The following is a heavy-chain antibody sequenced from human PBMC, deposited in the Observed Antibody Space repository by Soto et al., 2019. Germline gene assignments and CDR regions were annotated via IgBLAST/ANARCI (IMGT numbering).Heavy chain of an antibody. V-gene: IGHV4-30-4*01. J-gene: IGHJ4*02. Sequence: SETLSLTCTVSGDSISSDDYYWSWIRQPPGKGLEWIGYIYYTGRTNYSSSLESRLTISIDRPKNQFSLTLSSVSAADTALCYCARDRANSTDYFDSWGQGTLVTVSS. CDR3: ARDRANSTDYFDS. D-gene: IGHD1-1*01. CDR1: GDSISSDDYY. CDR2: IYYTGRT.